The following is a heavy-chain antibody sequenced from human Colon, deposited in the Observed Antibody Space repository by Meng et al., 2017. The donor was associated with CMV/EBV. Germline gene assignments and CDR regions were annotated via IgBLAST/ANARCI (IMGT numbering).Heavy chain of an antibody. J-gene: IGHJ4*02. CDR3: ARDTIVGATFDY. V-gene: IGHV3-20*04. CDR1: GCTFDDYG. CDR2: INWNGGST. D-gene: IGHD1-26*01. Sequence: SCAASGCTFDDYGMSWVRQAPGKGLEWVSGINWNGGSTGYADSVKGPFTISRDNAKNSLYLQMNSLRAEDTALYYCARDTIVGATFDYWGQGTLVTVSS.